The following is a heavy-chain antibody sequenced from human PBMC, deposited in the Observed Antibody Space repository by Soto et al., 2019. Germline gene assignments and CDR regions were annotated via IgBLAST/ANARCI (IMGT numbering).Heavy chain of an antibody. V-gene: IGHV2-5*02. CDR1: GLSLSTSGEA. CDR3: AHYVSTSPAGWFDP. CDR2: IYWDDDK. Sequence: QITLKESGPTLVKPTQTLTLTCTFSGLSLSTSGEAVGWIRQPPGKALEWLALIYWDDDKRYNPTLKTRLTIHKDTSKNQVVLTLTNMDPVYTATFYCAHYVSTSPAGWFDPWGQGILVTVSS. D-gene: IGHD3-10*02. J-gene: IGHJ5*02.